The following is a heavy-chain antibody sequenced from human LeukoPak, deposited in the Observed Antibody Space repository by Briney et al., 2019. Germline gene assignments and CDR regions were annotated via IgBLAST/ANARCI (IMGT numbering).Heavy chain of an antibody. Sequence: GGSLRLSCAASGFTFSDYYMSWIRQAPGKGLEWVSHISSSGSEIYYADSVRGRVTISRDNAKRSVSLQMNSLRAEDTAVYYCTTDPVDIVATRNFDIWGQGTMVTVSS. J-gene: IGHJ3*02. V-gene: IGHV3-11*01. CDR2: ISSSGSEI. CDR3: TTDPVDIVATRNFDI. CDR1: GFTFSDYY. D-gene: IGHD5-12*01.